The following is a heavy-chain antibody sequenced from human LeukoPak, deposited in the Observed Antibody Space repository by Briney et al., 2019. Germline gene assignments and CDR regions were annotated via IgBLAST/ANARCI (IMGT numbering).Heavy chain of an antibody. CDR2: IYYSGNT. CDR1: GGSISSSSYY. V-gene: IGHV4-39*01. D-gene: IGHD3/OR15-3a*01. Sequence: SETLSLTCTVSGGSISSSSYYSGWTRQPPGKGLEWIGSIYYSGNTYYNASLKSQVSISIDTSKNQFSLRLTSVTAADTAVYYCARQTGSGLFILPGGQGTLVTVSS. J-gene: IGHJ4*02. CDR3: ARQTGSGLFILP.